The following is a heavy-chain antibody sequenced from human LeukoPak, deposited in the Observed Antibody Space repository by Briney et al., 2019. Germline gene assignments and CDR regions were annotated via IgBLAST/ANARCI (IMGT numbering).Heavy chain of an antibody. Sequence: GGSLRLSCAASGFTFSNYWMTWVRLAPGKGLEWVANIKKDGSDKYYVDSVKGRFTISRDNAQNSLYLQMKSLRVEDTAVYYCASGGGSYHWGQGTLVTVSS. D-gene: IGHD1-26*01. V-gene: IGHV3-7*01. CDR2: IKKDGSDK. CDR3: ASGGGSYH. CDR1: GFTFSNYW. J-gene: IGHJ5*02.